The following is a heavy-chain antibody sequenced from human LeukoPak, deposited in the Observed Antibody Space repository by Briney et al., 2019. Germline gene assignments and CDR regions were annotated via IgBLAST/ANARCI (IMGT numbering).Heavy chain of an antibody. V-gene: IGHV4-59*01. Sequence: PSETLSLTCTVSGGSISSYYWSWIRQLPGKGLEWIGYIYYSGSTNYNPSLKSRVTISVDTSKNQFSLKLSSVTAADTAVYYCARAHYSSSWYYFDYWGQGTLVTVSS. CDR1: GGSISSYY. D-gene: IGHD6-13*01. CDR2: IYYSGST. CDR3: ARAHYSSSWYYFDY. J-gene: IGHJ4*02.